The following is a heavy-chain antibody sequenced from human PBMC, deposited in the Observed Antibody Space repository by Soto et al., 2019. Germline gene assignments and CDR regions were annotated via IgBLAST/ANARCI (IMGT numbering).Heavy chain of an antibody. J-gene: IGHJ5*02. CDR1: GFTFSSYG. CDR2: IWYDGSNK. CDR3: ARAYSSGWYRVPNWFDP. V-gene: IGHV3-33*01. Sequence: QVQLVESGGGVVQPGRSLRLSSAASGFTFSSYGMHWVRQAPGKGLEWVAVIWYDGSNKYYADSVKGRFTISRDNSKNTLYLQMNSLRAEDTAVYYCARAYSSGWYRVPNWFDPWGQGTLVTVSS. D-gene: IGHD6-19*01.